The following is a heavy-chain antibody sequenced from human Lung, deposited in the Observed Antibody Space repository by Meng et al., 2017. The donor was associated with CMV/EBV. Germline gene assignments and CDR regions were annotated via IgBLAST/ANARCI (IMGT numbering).Heavy chain of an antibody. CDR2: INDDGSST. D-gene: IGHD3-3*01. Sequence: GESXKISCAASGFTFNKSWIHWVRQAPGKGLVWVSRINDDGSSTTYADSVKGRFTVSRDNAKDTLYLQMSSLRAEDTAVYYCATETFHDFGSGYVPFDYWGQGTLVTVSS. CDR3: ATETFHDFGSGYVPFDY. J-gene: IGHJ4*02. CDR1: GFTFNKSW. V-gene: IGHV3-74*01.